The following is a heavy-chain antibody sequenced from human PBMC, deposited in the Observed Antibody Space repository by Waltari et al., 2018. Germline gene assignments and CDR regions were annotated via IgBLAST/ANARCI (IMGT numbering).Heavy chain of an antibody. CDR3: ARGDSRDGYKRRGLAFDI. Sequence: QVQLVQSGAEVKKPGSSVKVSCKASGGTFSSYAISWLRQAPGQGLEWMGGIIPILGTANYAQKCQGRVTITADESTSTAYMELSSLRSEDTAVYYCARGDSRDGYKRRGLAFDIWGQGTMVTVSS. V-gene: IGHV1-69*01. CDR1: GGTFSSYA. CDR2: IIPILGTA. D-gene: IGHD3-22*01. J-gene: IGHJ3*02.